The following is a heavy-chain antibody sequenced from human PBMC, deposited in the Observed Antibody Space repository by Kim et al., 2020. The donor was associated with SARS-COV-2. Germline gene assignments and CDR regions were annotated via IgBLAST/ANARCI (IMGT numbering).Heavy chain of an antibody. D-gene: IGHD1-26*01. J-gene: IGHJ4*02. V-gene: IGHV4-39*02. Sequence: THYTPPLQSRVTISVDTSKNQFSLKLSSVTAADTAVYYCAIDLGERSFDYWGQGTLVTVSS. CDR3: AIDLGERSFDY. CDR2: T.